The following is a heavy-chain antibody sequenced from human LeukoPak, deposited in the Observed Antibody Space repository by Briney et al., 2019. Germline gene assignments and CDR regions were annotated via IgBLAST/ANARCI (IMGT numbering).Heavy chain of an antibody. Sequence: ASVKVSCKASGYTFTSYGISWVRQAPRQGLEWMGWISAYNGNTNYAQKLQGRVTMTTDTSTSTAYMELRSLRSDDTAVYYCARGDSSSYYYYYMDVWGKGTTVTVSS. V-gene: IGHV1-18*01. CDR1: GYTFTSYG. CDR3: ARGDSSSYYYYYMDV. J-gene: IGHJ6*03. CDR2: ISAYNGNT. D-gene: IGHD2-21*01.